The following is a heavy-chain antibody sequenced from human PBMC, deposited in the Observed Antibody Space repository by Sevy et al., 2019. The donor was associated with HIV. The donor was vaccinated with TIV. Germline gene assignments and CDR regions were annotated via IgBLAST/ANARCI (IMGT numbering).Heavy chain of an antibody. Sequence: GGSLRLSCAASGFTFSSYAMHWVRQAPGKGLEWVAVISYDGSNKNYADSVKGRFTISRDNSKNTLYLQMNSLRAEDTTVYYCARVPYCSSTSCYRPENYFDYWGQGTLVTVSS. CDR2: ISYDGSNK. J-gene: IGHJ4*02. CDR3: ARVPYCSSTSCYRPENYFDY. V-gene: IGHV3-30*04. D-gene: IGHD2-2*02. CDR1: GFTFSSYA.